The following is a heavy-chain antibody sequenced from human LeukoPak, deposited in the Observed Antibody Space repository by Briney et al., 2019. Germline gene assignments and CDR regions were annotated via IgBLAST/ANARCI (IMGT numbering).Heavy chain of an antibody. V-gene: IGHV4-30-4*01. CDR2: MYYSGST. J-gene: IGHJ5*02. Sequence: SQTLSLTCTVSGGSISSGDYYWSWIHQPPGKGLEWIAYMYYSGSTYYNPSLKSRVTMSADTSKNQLSLKLSSVPAADTAVYYCARPYYYDSRIDPWGQGILVTVSS. CDR1: GGSISSGDYY. D-gene: IGHD3-22*01. CDR3: ARPYYYDSRIDP.